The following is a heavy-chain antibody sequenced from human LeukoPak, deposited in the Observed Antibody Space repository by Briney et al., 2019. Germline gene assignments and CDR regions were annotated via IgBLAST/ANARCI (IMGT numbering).Heavy chain of an antibody. CDR3: ARYSTTVTTWFDP. J-gene: IGHJ5*02. CDR2: IYYSGST. Sequence: PSQTLSLTCTVSGGSISSGGYYWSWIRLHPGKGLEWIGYIYYSGSTYYNPSLKSRVTISVDTSKNQFSLKLSSVTAADTAVYYCARYSTTVTTWFDPWGQGTLVTVSS. D-gene: IGHD4-17*01. V-gene: IGHV4-31*03. CDR1: GGSISSGGYY.